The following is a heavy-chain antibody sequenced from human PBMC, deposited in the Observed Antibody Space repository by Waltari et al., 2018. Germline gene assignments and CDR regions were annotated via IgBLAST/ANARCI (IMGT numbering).Heavy chain of an antibody. Sequence: QVQLQQWGAGLLKPSETLSLTCAVYGGSFSGYYWSWIRQSPGKGLEWIGEINHSGSTNYNPSLKSRVTISVDTSKNQFSLKLSSVTAADTAVYYCARIKHDYVWGSYRQGGAFDIWGQGTMVTVSS. CDR3: ARIKHDYVWGSYRQGGAFDI. D-gene: IGHD3-16*02. CDR1: GGSFSGYY. V-gene: IGHV4-34*01. CDR2: INHSGST. J-gene: IGHJ3*02.